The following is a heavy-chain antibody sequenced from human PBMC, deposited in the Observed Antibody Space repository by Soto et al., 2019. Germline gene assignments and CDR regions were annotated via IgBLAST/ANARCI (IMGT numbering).Heavy chain of an antibody. J-gene: IGHJ4*02. CDR1: GFTFSDYA. CDR3: AKGGRQWLVTSDFNY. Sequence: VQLVESGGGVVQPGRSLRLSCAASGFTFSDYAMHWVRQAPGKGLEWVAVVSHDGRNTHYADSVKGRFTISRDSSKNTVSLEITSLRAADTAVYYWAKGGRQWLVTSDFNYWGQGALVTVSS. V-gene: IGHV3-30*18. CDR2: VSHDGRNT. D-gene: IGHD6-19*01.